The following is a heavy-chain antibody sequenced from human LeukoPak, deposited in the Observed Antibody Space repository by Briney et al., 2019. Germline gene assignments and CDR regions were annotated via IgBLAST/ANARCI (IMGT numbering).Heavy chain of an antibody. CDR3: VKLVGVGELFWGHFLEDF. V-gene: IGHV3-23*01. CDR2: ISESGGTT. Sequence: GGSLRLTCAASGFTFSSYAMNWVRQAPGKGLEWVSTISESGGTTDYADSVKGRFTISRDNSKNTLYLQMNSLRAEDTAVYYCVKLVGVGELFWGHFLEDFWGQGTLVTVSS. CDR1: GFTFSSYA. J-gene: IGHJ4*02. D-gene: IGHD3-16*01.